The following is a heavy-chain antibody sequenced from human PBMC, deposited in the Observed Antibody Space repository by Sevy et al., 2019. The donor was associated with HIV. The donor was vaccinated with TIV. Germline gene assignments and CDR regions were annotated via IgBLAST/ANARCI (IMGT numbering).Heavy chain of an antibody. CDR2: IYYSGST. J-gene: IGHJ5*02. CDR3: AREGFTSSSFGWFDP. Sequence: SETLSLTCTVSGGSISIYYWSWIRQPPGKGLEWIGYIYYSGSTNYNPSLKSRVTISVDTSKNQFSLKLSSVTAADTAVYYCAREGFTSSSFGWFDPWGQGTLVTVSS. D-gene: IGHD6-13*01. V-gene: IGHV4-59*13. CDR1: GGSISIYY.